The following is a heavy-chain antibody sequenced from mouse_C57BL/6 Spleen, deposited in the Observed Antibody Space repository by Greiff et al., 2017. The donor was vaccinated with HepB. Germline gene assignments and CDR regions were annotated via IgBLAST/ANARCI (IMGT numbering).Heavy chain of an antibody. CDR1: GYTFTGYW. Sequence: QVQLQQSGAELMKPGASVKLSCKATGYTFTGYWIEWVKQRPGHGLEWIGEILPGSGSTNYNEKFMGKATFTADTSSNTAYMQLSSLTTEDSAIYYCARERITTVVAGAMDYWGQGTSVTVAS. V-gene: IGHV1-9*01. CDR3: ARERITTVVAGAMDY. D-gene: IGHD1-1*01. J-gene: IGHJ4*01. CDR2: ILPGSGST.